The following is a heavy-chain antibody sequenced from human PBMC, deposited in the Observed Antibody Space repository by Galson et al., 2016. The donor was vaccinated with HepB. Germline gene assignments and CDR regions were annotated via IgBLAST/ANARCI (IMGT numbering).Heavy chain of an antibody. V-gene: IGHV3-23*01. Sequence: SLRLSCAASGFTFSSYVMTWVRQAPGKGLEWVSAINPAGVTTYYADSVKGRFTISRDNSKNTLYLQMNSLRVEDTAEYYCAKRGAYCSNGVWYSGWAYGMDVWGQGTTVTVSS. CDR1: GFTFSSYV. D-gene: IGHD2-8*01. CDR2: INPAGVTT. CDR3: AKRGAYCSNGVWYSGWAYGMDV. J-gene: IGHJ6*02.